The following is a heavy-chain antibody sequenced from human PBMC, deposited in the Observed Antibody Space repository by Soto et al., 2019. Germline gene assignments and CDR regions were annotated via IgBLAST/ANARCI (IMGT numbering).Heavy chain of an antibody. D-gene: IGHD2-15*01. CDR2: IYYSGST. CDR3: ARDPPSSGATHISFDY. CDR1: GGSISSTSYY. Sequence: PSETLSLTCTVSGGSISSTSYYWGWIRQTPGKGLEWIASIYYSGSTYYNPSLKSRVSISVDTSKNQFSLKLASVTAADTAVYYCARDPPSSGATHISFDYWGQGTLVTVSS. V-gene: IGHV4-39*02. J-gene: IGHJ4*02.